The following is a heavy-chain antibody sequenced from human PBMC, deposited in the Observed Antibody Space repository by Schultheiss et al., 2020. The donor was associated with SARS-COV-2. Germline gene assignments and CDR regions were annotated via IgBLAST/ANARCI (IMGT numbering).Heavy chain of an antibody. Sequence: ASVKVSCKAFGYSFANYYISWVRQAPGQGLEWMGIINPSGGSTTYAQRFQGRVTMTRDTSTSTVYMELTSLRSEDTAVYYCARVEVGNEDYYYYMDVWGKGTTVTVSS. CDR2: INPSGGST. D-gene: IGHD1-26*01. CDR1: GYSFANYY. V-gene: IGHV1-46*01. CDR3: ARVEVGNEDYYYYMDV. J-gene: IGHJ6*03.